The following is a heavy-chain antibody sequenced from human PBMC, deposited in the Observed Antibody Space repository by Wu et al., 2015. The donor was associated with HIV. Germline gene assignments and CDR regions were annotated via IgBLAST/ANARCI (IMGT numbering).Heavy chain of an antibody. CDR2: IIPIFGTA. Sequence: QVQLVQSGAEVKKPGSSVKVSCKASGGTFSSYAISWVRQAPGQGLEWMGRIIPIFGTANYAQKFQGRVTITADESTSTAYMELSSLRSEDTAVYYCARDGGYCSGGSCSNWFDPWGQGTLVTGLL. CDR1: GGTFSSYA. D-gene: IGHD2-15*01. J-gene: IGHJ5*02. CDR3: ARDGGYCSGGSCSNWFDP. V-gene: IGHV1-69*13.